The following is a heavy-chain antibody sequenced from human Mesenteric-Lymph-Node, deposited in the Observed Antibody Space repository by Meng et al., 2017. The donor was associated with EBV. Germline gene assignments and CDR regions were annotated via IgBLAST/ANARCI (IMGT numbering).Heavy chain of an antibody. CDR2: ISPYNGNT. V-gene: IGHV1-18*04. CDR1: GYTFTSYG. Sequence: QVQLVQSGADMKKPGASVKVSCKASGYTFTSYGISWVRQAPGQGLEWMGWISPYNGNTNYAQKFQGRVSMTTDTSTSTVDMELRSLRSDDTAVYYCARDHSGSYVDYWGQGTLVTVSS. CDR3: ARDHSGSYVDY. J-gene: IGHJ4*02. D-gene: IGHD1-26*01.